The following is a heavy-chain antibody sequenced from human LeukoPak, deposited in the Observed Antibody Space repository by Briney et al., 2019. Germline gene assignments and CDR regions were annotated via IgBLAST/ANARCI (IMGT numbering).Heavy chain of an antibody. D-gene: IGHD3-3*01. J-gene: IGHJ6*03. V-gene: IGHV1-2*02. Sequence: ASVKVSCTASGYTFTGYYMHWVRQAPGQGLEWMGWINPNSGGTNYAQKFQGRVTMTRDTSISTAYMELSRLRSDDTAVYYCAVTYYDFWSGTPDYYYMDVWGKGTTVTVSS. CDR3: AVTYYDFWSGTPDYYYMDV. CDR1: GYTFTGYY. CDR2: INPNSGGT.